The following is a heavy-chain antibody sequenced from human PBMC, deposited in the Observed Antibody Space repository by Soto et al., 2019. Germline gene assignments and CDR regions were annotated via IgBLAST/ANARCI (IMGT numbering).Heavy chain of an antibody. Sequence: EASVKVSCKASGGTFSSYAISWVRQAPGQGLEWMGGIIPIFGTANYAQKFQGRVTITADESTSTAYMELSSLRSEDTAVYYCARPRTTGTFQPYYYYGMDVWGQGTTVTVSS. CDR2: IIPIFGTA. CDR1: GGTFSSYA. J-gene: IGHJ6*02. D-gene: IGHD1-7*01. V-gene: IGHV1-69*13. CDR3: ARPRTTGTFQPYYYYGMDV.